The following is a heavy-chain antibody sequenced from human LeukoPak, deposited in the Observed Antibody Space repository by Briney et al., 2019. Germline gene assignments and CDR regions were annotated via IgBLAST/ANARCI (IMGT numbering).Heavy chain of an antibody. CDR3: ARSSVDN. Sequence: GGSLRLSCAASGFTFSNAWMSWVRQAPGKGLEWVSYISSSGGTIYYADSVRGRFTISRDNAKSSMYLQMNSLRAEDTAVYYCARSSVDNWGQGTLVTVSS. D-gene: IGHD6-6*01. CDR2: ISSSGGTI. V-gene: IGHV3-11*04. J-gene: IGHJ4*02. CDR1: GFTFSNAW.